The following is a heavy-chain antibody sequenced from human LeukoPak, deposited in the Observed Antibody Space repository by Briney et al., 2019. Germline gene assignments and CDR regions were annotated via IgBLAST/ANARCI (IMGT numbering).Heavy chain of an antibody. CDR1: GFTFNNCA. CDR3: ARDLGMTSMDI. CDR2: ITGSGDNT. V-gene: IGHV3-23*01. J-gene: IGHJ3*02. D-gene: IGHD2-21*02. Sequence: GGSLRLSCAASGFTFNNCAMNWVRQAPGKGLEWVSVITGSGDNTYYADSMKGRFTISRDNAKNTLSLQMNSLGAEDTAVYYCARDLGMTSMDIWGQGTMVTVSS.